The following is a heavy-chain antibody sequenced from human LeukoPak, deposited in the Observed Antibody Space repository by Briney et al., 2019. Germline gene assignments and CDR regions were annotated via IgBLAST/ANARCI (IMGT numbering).Heavy chain of an antibody. Sequence: KPSETLSLTCAVYGGSFSDYYWSWIRQPPGKGLEWIGEINHSGSTNYNPSLKSRVTISVDTSKNQFSLKLSSVTAADTAVYYCATQAGCSSTSCYKGGYFDYCGQGTLVTVSS. D-gene: IGHD2-2*02. J-gene: IGHJ4*02. V-gene: IGHV4-34*01. CDR1: GGSFSDYY. CDR2: INHSGST. CDR3: ATQAGCSSTSCYKGGYFDY.